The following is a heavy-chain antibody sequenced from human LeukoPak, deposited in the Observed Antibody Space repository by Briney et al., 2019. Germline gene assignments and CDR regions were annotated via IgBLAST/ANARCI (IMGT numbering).Heavy chain of an antibody. Sequence: GGSLRLSCAASGFTFSDYYMSWIRQAPGKGLEWVSYISSSGSTIYYADSVKGRFTISRDNAKNSLYMQMNSLRAEDTAVYYCGLYSSSQTAMDVWGQGTAVTVSS. D-gene: IGHD2-2*01. CDR1: GFTFSDYY. CDR3: GLYSSSQTAMDV. J-gene: IGHJ6*02. CDR2: ISSSGSTI. V-gene: IGHV3-11*04.